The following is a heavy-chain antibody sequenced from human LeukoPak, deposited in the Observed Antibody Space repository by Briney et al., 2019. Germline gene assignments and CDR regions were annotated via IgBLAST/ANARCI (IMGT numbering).Heavy chain of an antibody. CDR3: ARGGYYDSSGYPDDAFDI. J-gene: IGHJ3*02. D-gene: IGHD3-22*01. CDR1: GFTFSSYA. V-gene: IGHV3-30-3*01. Sequence: GRSLRLSCAASGFTFSSYAMHWVRQAPGKGLEWAAVISYDGSNKYYADSVKGRFTISRDNSKNTLYLQMNSLRAEDTAVYYCARGGYYDSSGYPDDAFDIWGQGTMVTVSS. CDR2: ISYDGSNK.